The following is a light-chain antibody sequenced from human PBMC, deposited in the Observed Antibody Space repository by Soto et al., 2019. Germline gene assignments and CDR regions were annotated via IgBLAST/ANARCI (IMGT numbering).Light chain of an antibody. V-gene: IGLV1-51*01. CDR1: SSNIGNNY. CDR3: GTWDSSLSAYVV. Sequence: QSVLTQPPSVSAAPGQKVTISCSGSSSNIGNNYVSWYQQLPGTAPKLLIYDNNKRPSGIPDRFSGSKSGTSATLGITGLRTGDEADYYCGTWDSSLSAYVVFGGGTKLTVL. J-gene: IGLJ2*01. CDR2: DNN.